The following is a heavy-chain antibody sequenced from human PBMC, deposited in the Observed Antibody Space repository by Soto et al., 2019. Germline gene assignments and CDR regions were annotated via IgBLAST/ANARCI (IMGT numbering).Heavy chain of an antibody. D-gene: IGHD3-22*01. CDR2: IYPGDSET. J-gene: IGHJ3*02. CDR3: SAHSNGEAFDI. V-gene: IGHV5-51*01. Sequence: GESLKISCKGSGYRFTSYWIGWVRQMPGKGLEWMGIIYPGDSETTYSPSFQGQVKISADKSIRAAYLQWKSLKTSDTAMYYCSAHSNGEAFDIWGQGTVVTVSS. CDR1: GYRFTSYW.